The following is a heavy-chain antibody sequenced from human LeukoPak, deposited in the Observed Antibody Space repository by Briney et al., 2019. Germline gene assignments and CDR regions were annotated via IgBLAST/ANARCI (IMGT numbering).Heavy chain of an antibody. V-gene: IGHV3-7*03. CDR1: GFTFSSYW. J-gene: IGHJ4*02. CDR2: IKQDGSEK. CDR3: AKGGDLTTRPYYFDY. Sequence: QPGGSLRLSCAASGFTFSSYWMSWVRQAPGQGLEWVANIKQDGSEKYYADSVKGRFTISRDNSKNTLYLQMNSLRAEDTAVYYCAKGGDLTTRPYYFDYWGQGTLVTVSS. D-gene: IGHD4-17*01.